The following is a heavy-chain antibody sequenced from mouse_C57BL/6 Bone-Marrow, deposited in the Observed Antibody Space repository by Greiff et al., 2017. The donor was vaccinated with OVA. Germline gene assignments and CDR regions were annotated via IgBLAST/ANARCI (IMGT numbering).Heavy chain of an antibody. Sequence: VKLMESGPGLVAPSQSLSITCTVLGFSLTSYGVSWVRQPPGKGLEWLGVIWGDGSTNYHSALISRLSISKDNSKSQVFLKLNSLQTDDTATYYCAKPGYYYGSSYRGYAMDYWGQGTSVTVSS. D-gene: IGHD1-1*01. CDR2: IWGDGST. J-gene: IGHJ4*01. CDR1: GFSLTSYG. V-gene: IGHV2-3*01. CDR3: AKPGYYYGSSYRGYAMDY.